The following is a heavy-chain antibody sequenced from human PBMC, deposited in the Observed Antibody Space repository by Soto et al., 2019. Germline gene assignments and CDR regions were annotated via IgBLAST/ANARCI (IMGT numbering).Heavy chain of an antibody. Sequence: VQLLESGGDLVQPGGSLRLSCVASGFILNTYAMSWVRQAPGKGLEWVSTIGGTDGDSDGVTWYEDSVKGRFTISSDSSANTLFLHMDNWGAEDSALYDGGKRGRTWGGYDFWGQGKTVVVSS. CDR2: IGGTDGDSDGVT. CDR1: GFILNTYA. J-gene: IGHJ3*01. CDR3: GKRGRTWGGYDF. V-gene: IGHV3-23*01. D-gene: IGHD3-16*01.